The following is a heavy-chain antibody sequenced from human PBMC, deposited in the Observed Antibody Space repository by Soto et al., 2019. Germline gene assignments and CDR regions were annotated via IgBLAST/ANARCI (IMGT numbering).Heavy chain of an antibody. CDR2: ISNDGGNK. V-gene: IGHV3-30-3*01. D-gene: IGHD3-16*01. Sequence: QVQLLESGGGVVQPGRYLRLSCAASGFPFSSYALHWVRQAPGRGLEWVAAISNDGGNKFYADSVKGRFSISRDTSKKPLYLQMNSLRASDTAVYYCARVWGAYPNFDCWGQGTLVTVSS. CDR3: ARVWGAYPNFDC. CDR1: GFPFSSYA. J-gene: IGHJ4*02.